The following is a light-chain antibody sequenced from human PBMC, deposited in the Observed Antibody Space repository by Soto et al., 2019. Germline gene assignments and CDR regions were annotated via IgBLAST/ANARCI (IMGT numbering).Light chain of an antibody. CDR1: SSNIGSNT. CDR2: SNN. V-gene: IGLV1-44*01. Sequence: QSVLTQPPSASGTPGQRVTISCSGSSSNIGSNTVNWYQQLPGTAPKLLIYSNNQRPSGVPDRFSGSKSGASASLAISGLQSEDEADYYWAAWYDSLNGPVFGGGTKLTVL. J-gene: IGLJ2*01. CDR3: AAWYDSLNGPV.